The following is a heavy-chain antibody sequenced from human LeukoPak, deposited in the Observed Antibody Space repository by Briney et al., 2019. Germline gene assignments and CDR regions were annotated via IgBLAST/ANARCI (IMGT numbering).Heavy chain of an antibody. CDR3: ARALYGAFDI. Sequence: SGGSLSLSCAASGFTFSIYWIHWVRQAPGKGLVWVSRINTDGSSKNYANSVKGRFAISRDNAKNTLYLQMNSLIPEDTAVYYCARALYGAFDIWGQGTMVTVSS. CDR1: GFTFSIYW. CDR2: INTDGSSK. V-gene: IGHV3-74*01. J-gene: IGHJ3*02. D-gene: IGHD2/OR15-2a*01.